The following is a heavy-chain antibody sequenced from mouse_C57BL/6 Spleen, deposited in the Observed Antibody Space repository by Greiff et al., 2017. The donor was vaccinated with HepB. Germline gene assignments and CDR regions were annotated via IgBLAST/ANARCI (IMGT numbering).Heavy chain of an antibody. CDR3: AETTGFAY. CDR1: GYAFSSSW. Sequence: QVQLKESGPELVKPGASVKISCKASGYAFSSSWMNWVKQRPGKGLEWIGRIYPGDGDTNYNGKFKGKATLTADKSSSTAYMQLSSLTSEDSAVYFCAETTGFAYWGQGTLVTVSA. J-gene: IGHJ3*01. V-gene: IGHV1-82*01. CDR2: IYPGDGDT.